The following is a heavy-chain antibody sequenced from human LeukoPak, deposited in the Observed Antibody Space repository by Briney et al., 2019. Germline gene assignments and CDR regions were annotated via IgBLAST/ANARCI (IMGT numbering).Heavy chain of an antibody. J-gene: IGHJ4*02. CDR1: GFTFSSCA. D-gene: IGHD2-21*02. Sequence: GGSLRLSCAASGFTFSSCAMSWVRQAPGKGLEWVSAISGSGGSTYYADSVKGRFTISRDNSKNTLYLQMNSLRAEDTAVYYCAKNDPADCGGDCRLDYWGQGTLVTVSS. CDR2: ISGSGGST. V-gene: IGHV3-23*01. CDR3: AKNDPADCGGDCRLDY.